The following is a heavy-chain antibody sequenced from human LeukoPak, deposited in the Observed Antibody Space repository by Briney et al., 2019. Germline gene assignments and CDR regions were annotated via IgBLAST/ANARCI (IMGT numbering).Heavy chain of an antibody. D-gene: IGHD3-16*01. CDR2: IYPDDSDT. J-gene: IGHJ6*03. Sequence: GESLKISCKGAGYSFTSYWIAWVRQMPGKGLEWMGIIYPDDSDTRYRPSFQGQDTISADKSISTAYLQWNTLKASDTAMYYCARGGGIYYSYMDVWGKGTTVTVSS. V-gene: IGHV5-51*01. CDR3: ARGGGIYYSYMDV. CDR1: GYSFTSYW.